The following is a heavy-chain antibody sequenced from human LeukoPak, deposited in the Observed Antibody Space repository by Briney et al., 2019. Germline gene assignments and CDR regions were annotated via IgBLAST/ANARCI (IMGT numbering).Heavy chain of an antibody. CDR1: GFRFSDYY. Sequence: GGSLRLSCAASGFRFSDYYVTWIRQAPGKGLEWVSYISSGGTTIYYADSVKGRFTISRDDARNSLYLQMNSLRSEDAAVYYCNSGSYQYHGVDVWGQGTTVTVSS. CDR2: ISSGGTTI. D-gene: IGHD1-26*01. CDR3: NSGSYQYHGVDV. V-gene: IGHV3-11*01. J-gene: IGHJ6*02.